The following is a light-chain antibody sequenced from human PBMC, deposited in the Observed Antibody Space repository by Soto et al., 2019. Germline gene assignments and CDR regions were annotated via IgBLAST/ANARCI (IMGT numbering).Light chain of an antibody. Sequence: SYELTQPPSVSVSPGQTASITCSGDKLGDKYACWYQQKPGQSPVLVIYQDSKRPSGIPERFPGSNSGNTATLTISGTQAMDEADYYCQAWDSSTEDVVFGGGTQLTVL. J-gene: IGLJ2*01. CDR1: KLGDKY. V-gene: IGLV3-1*01. CDR2: QDS. CDR3: QAWDSSTEDVV.